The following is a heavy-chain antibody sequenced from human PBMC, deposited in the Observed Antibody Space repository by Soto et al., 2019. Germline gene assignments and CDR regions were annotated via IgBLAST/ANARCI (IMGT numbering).Heavy chain of an antibody. CDR3: ARDGPYYYASRMDV. D-gene: IGHD3-10*01. V-gene: IGHV3-53*04. CDR1: GIPVSSNY. Sequence: EVQLVESGGGLVQPGGSLRLSCVASGIPVSSNYMTWVRQAPGKGLEWVSVLHSGGDTYYANSVKGRFTISRHDSTNTLFLQMSSLTAEETAVYYGARDGPYYYASRMDVWGQGTTVTVSS. CDR2: LHSGGDT. J-gene: IGHJ6*02.